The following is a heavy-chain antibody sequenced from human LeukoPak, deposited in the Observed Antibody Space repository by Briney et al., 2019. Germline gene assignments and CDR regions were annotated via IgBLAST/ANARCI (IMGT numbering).Heavy chain of an antibody. CDR3: ARMRAAGKFDY. V-gene: IGHV1-2*02. D-gene: IGHD6-13*01. CDR1: GYSFTDYY. J-gene: IGHJ4*02. CDR2: INPKNGGT. Sequence: ASVKVSCKASGYSFTDYYLQWVRQAPGQGLECMGWINPKNGGTTYAQRFQDRITMTRDTSVNTAYMELSSLRSDDTAVYFCARMRAAGKFDYWGQGALVTVSS.